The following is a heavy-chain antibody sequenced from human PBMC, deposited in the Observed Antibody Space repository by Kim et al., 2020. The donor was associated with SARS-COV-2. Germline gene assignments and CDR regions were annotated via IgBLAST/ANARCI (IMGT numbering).Heavy chain of an antibody. J-gene: IGHJ3*02. Sequence: GGSLRLSCAASGFTFSSYGMHWVRQAPGKGLEWVAVIWYDGSNKYYAYSVKGRFTISRDNSKNTLYLQMNSLRAEDTAVYYCAKDHNFRVTMVRGVIISAFDIWGQGTMVTVSS. D-gene: IGHD3-10*01. CDR3: AKDHNFRVTMVRGVIISAFDI. CDR2: IWYDGSNK. CDR1: GFTFSSYG. V-gene: IGHV3-33*06.